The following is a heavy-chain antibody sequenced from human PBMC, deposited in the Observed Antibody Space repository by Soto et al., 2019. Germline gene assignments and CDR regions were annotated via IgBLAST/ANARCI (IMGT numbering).Heavy chain of an antibody. V-gene: IGHV4-30-4*01. CDR1: GGSISSGDYY. Sequence: SETLSLTCTVSGGSISSGDYYWSWIRQPPGKGLEWIGYIYYSGSTYYNPSLKSRVTISVDTSKNQFSLKLSSVTAADTAVYYSARAAAGTLDYWGQGTLVTVSS. CDR3: ARAAAGTLDY. CDR2: IYYSGST. J-gene: IGHJ4*02. D-gene: IGHD6-13*01.